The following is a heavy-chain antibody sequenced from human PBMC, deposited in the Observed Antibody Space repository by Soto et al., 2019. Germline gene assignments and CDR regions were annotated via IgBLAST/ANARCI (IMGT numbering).Heavy chain of an antibody. CDR1: GFTFSSYT. D-gene: IGHD2-15*01. CDR2: ISDDGRHK. CDR3: AREGLSAARKLDF. J-gene: IGHJ4*02. V-gene: IGHV3-30*04. Sequence: QVQLVESGGGVVQPGRSLRVSCAASGFTFSSYTMHWVRQAPGMGLEWVALISDDGRHKNYADSVKGRFTISRDNSKNALFLQLNPLRYGDTAVYYCAREGLSAARKLDFWGQGTLVTVSS.